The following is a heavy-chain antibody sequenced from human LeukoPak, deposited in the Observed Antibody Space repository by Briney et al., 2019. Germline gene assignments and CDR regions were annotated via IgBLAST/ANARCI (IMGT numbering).Heavy chain of an antibody. V-gene: IGHV3-23*01. Sequence: PGGSLRLSCAASGFTLSSYAMSWVRQAPGRGLEWVSRISGYDGTTYYADSVKGRFSISRDNSKNTLYLQMNSLRAEDTAVYFCAKDRLTGRHLYWYDFDLWGRGTLVTVSS. CDR2: ISGYDGTT. D-gene: IGHD7-27*01. CDR3: AKDRLTGRHLYWYDFDL. J-gene: IGHJ2*01. CDR1: GFTLSSYA.